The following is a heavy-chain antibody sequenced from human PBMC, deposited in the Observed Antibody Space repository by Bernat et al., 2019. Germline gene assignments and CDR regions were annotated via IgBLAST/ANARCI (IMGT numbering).Heavy chain of an antibody. CDR3: ARVAGYSSGWYSYYFDY. Sequence: EVQLLESGGGLVQPGGSLRLSCAASGFTFSSYAMSWVRQAPGKGLEWVSAISGSGGSTYYADSVKGRFTISRDNSKNTLYLQMNSLRAEDTAVYYCARVAGYSSGWYSYYFDYWGQGTLVTVSS. CDR2: ISGSGGST. D-gene: IGHD6-19*01. CDR1: GFTFSSYA. V-gene: IGHV3-23*01. J-gene: IGHJ4*02.